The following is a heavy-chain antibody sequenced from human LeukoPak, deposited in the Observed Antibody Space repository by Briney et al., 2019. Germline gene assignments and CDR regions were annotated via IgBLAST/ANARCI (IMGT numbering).Heavy chain of an antibody. J-gene: IGHJ6*03. Sequence: SETLSLTCAVYGGSFSGYYWSWIRQPPGKGLEWIGYIYYSGSTNYNPSLKSRVTISVDTSKNQFSLKLSSVTAADTAVYYCARYGSGSYYYYMDVWGKGTTVTVSS. CDR3: ARYGSGSYYYYMDV. V-gene: IGHV4-59*01. D-gene: IGHD3-10*01. CDR1: GGSFSGYY. CDR2: IYYSGST.